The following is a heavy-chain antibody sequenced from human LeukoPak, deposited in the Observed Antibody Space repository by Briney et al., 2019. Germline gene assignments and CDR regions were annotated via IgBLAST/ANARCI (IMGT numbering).Heavy chain of an antibody. CDR3: ARTRELRQWLIPFDY. D-gene: IGHD6-19*01. V-gene: IGHV3-23*01. CDR1: GFTFSNYA. CDR2: ISGSGGST. Sequence: PGGSLRLSCATSGFTFSNYAMSWVRQDPGKGLEWVSGISGSGGSTYYADSVKGRFTISRDSSKNTLYLQINSLRAEDTAVYYCARTRELRQWLIPFDYWGQGTLVTVSS. J-gene: IGHJ4*02.